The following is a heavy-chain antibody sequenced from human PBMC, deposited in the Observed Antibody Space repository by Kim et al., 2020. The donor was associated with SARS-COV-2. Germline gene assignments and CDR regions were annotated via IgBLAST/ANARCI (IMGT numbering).Heavy chain of an antibody. CDR3: AGIYDILTGYTY. Sequence: SETLSLTCTVSGGSISSYYWSWIRQPPGKGLEWIGYIYYSGSTNYNPSLKSRVTISVDTSKNQFSLKLSSVTAADTAVYYCAGIYDILTGYTYWGQGTLVTVSS. CDR2: IYYSGST. D-gene: IGHD3-9*01. V-gene: IGHV4-59*13. J-gene: IGHJ4*02. CDR1: GGSISSYY.